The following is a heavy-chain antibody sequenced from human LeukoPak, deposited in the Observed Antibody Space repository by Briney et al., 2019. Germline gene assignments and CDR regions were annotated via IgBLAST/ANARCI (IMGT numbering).Heavy chain of an antibody. D-gene: IGHD3-3*01. CDR3: ARLGAGPTYYDFWSGYSSFYFDY. V-gene: IGHV4-39*02. CDR1: GGSTSSGNYY. CDR2: ISPSGNT. J-gene: IGHJ4*02. Sequence: PSETLSLTCTVSGGSTSSGNYYWGWIRQPPGKGLEWIGGISPSGNTYYNPSLKSRITIFIDTSKNHFSLKLSSVSAADTAVYYCARLGAGPTYYDFWSGYSSFYFDYWGQGTLVTVSS.